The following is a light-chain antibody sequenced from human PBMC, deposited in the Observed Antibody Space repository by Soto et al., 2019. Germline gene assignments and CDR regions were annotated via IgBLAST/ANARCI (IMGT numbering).Light chain of an antibody. J-gene: IGKJ4*01. CDR2: GAS. Sequence: EIVLTQSPCTLSLSPGERATPSCSASQSVSNNYLAWYQQKPGQAPRLLIYGASSRATGIPDRFSGGGSGTDFTLTISRLEPEDFAVYYCQQFSSYPLTFGGGTKVDI. V-gene: IGKV3-20*01. CDR3: QQFSSYPLT. CDR1: QSVSNNY.